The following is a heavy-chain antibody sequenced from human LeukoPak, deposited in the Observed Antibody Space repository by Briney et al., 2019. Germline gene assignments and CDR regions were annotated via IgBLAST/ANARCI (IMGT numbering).Heavy chain of an antibody. Sequence: GGSLRLSCVASGFTFSSYSMNWVRQAPGKGLEWVSYISSSSSHIYDAESVKGRFTISRDNGRNSLYLQMNSLRAEDTAVYYCARDTYSYDSSGYYLPEGFDYWGQGTLVTVSS. J-gene: IGHJ4*02. CDR1: GFTFSSYS. CDR2: ISSSSSHI. V-gene: IGHV3-21*01. CDR3: ARDTYSYDSSGYYLPEGFDY. D-gene: IGHD3-22*01.